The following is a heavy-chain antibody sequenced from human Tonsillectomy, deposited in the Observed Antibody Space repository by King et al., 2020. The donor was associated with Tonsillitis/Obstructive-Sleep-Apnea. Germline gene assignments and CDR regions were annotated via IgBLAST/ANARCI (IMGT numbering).Heavy chain of an antibody. V-gene: IGHV3-13*04. CDR3: ARDVLLRFLEWLLEGAYYYYYYMDV. CDR1: GFTFSSYD. Sequence: VQLVESGGGLVQPGGSLRLSCAASGFTFSSYDMHWVRQATGKGLEWVSAIGTAGDTYYPGSVKGRFTISRENAKNSLYLQMNSLRAGDTAVYYCARDVLLRFLEWLLEGAYYYYYYMDVWGKGTTGTVSS. D-gene: IGHD3-3*01. J-gene: IGHJ6*03. CDR2: IGTAGDT.